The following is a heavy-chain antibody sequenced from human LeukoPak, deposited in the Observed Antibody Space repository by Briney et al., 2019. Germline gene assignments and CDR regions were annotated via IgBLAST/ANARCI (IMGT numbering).Heavy chain of an antibody. CDR3: ARWGFGIAAADPFDY. J-gene: IGHJ4*02. V-gene: IGHV3-30-3*01. CDR2: ISYDGSNK. CDR1: GFTFSSYA. D-gene: IGHD6-13*01. Sequence: GGSLRLSCAASGFTFSSYAMHWVRQAPGKGLEWVAVISYDGSNKYYADSVKGRFTISRDNAKNSLYLQMNSLRAEDTAVYYCARWGFGIAAADPFDYWGQGTLVTVSS.